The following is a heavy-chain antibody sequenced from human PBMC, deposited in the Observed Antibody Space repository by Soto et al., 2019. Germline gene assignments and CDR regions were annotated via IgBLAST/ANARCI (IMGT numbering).Heavy chain of an antibody. Sequence: SETLSLTCTVSGGSISSGGYYWSWIRQHPGKGLEWIGYIYYNGSTYYNPSLKSRVTISVDTSKNQFSLKLSSVTAADTAVYYCARGEGYYDSSGRLAEYFQHWGQGTLVTVSS. D-gene: IGHD3-22*01. CDR2: IYYNGST. CDR3: ARGEGYYDSSGRLAEYFQH. CDR1: GGSISSGGYY. J-gene: IGHJ1*01. V-gene: IGHV4-31*03.